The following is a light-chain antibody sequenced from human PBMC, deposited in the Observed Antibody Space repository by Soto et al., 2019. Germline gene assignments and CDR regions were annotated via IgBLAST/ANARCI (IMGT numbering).Light chain of an antibody. CDR1: SGHSSYA. V-gene: IGLV4-69*01. Sequence: QSVLIQSPSASASLGASVKFTCTLSSGHSSYAIAWHHQQPEKGPRYLMKVNSDGRHTKGDGIPDRFSGSSSGAERYLTISSLQSEDEGDYYCQTWGTGIRVFGGGTQLTVL. CDR3: QTWGTGIRV. J-gene: IGLJ3*02. CDR2: VNSDGRH.